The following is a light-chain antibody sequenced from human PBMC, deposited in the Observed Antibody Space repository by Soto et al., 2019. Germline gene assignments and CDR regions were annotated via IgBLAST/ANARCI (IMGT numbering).Light chain of an antibody. V-gene: IGKV1-33*01. CDR1: QDIKNY. CDR2: DVS. J-gene: IGKJ2*01. CDR3: QQYKDYVYT. Sequence: DIQMIQSPSSLSASVGDRVTITCQASQDIKNYLNWYQQKPGKAPKLLIYDVSNLETGVPSRFSGSGSATEFTLTISGLQPDDFATYYCQQYKDYVYTFGQGTKVESK.